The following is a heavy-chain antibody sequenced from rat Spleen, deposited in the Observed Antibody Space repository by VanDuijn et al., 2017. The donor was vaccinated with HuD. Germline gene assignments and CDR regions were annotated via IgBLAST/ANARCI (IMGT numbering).Heavy chain of an antibody. Sequence: QVQLKESGPGLVQPSQTLSLTCTVSGFSLSSYIVGWIRQPPGKGLEWIGEIRSGGSTDYNSALKSRLSISRDTSKSQVFLKMSSLQTEDTATYYCARDTYYGYNYWGQGVMVTVSS. CDR2: IRSGGST. CDR1: GFSLSSYI. J-gene: IGHJ2*01. D-gene: IGHD1-9*01. CDR3: ARDTYYGYNY. V-gene: IGHV2-15*01.